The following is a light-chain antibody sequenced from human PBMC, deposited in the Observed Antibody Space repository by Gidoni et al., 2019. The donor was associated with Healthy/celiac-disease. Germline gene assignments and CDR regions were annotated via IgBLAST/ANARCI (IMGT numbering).Light chain of an antibody. J-gene: IGKJ2*01. CDR1: QSVLYSSNNKNY. V-gene: IGKV4-1*01. CDR2: WAS. CDR3: QQYYSTPYT. Sequence: DIVMTQSPDPLALSLGARATINCKSSQSVLYSSNNKNYLAWYHQKPGQPPKLLIYWASTRESGVPDRFSGSGSGTNFTLTISSLQAEDVAVYYCQQYYSTPYTFGQGTKLEIK.